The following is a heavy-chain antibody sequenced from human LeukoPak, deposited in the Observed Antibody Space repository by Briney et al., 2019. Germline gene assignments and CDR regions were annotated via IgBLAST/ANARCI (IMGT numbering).Heavy chain of an antibody. D-gene: IGHD5-18*01. CDR3: ARVKVYNYGHGAYFDY. V-gene: IGHV4/OR15-8*01. CDR2: IHHDGRI. Sequence: PSETLSLTCDVSGGSIDSTNWWNWVRQPPGKGLEWIGEIHHDGRINYNPSLMSRVTISVDRSKNQFSLKLNSVTAADTAVYYCARVKVYNYGHGAYFDYWGQGTLVTVSS. J-gene: IGHJ4*02. CDR1: GGSIDSTNW.